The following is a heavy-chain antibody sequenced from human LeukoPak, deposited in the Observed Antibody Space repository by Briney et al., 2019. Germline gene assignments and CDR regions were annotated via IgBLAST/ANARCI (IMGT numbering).Heavy chain of an antibody. CDR1: GFTFSSYW. V-gene: IGHV3-74*01. CDR3: ARVNYYGSGSYSYYFDY. CDR2: INSDGSST. J-gene: IGHJ4*02. Sequence: GGSLRLSCAASGFTFSSYWMHWVRQAPGKGLVWVSRINSDGSSTSYADSVKGRFTISRDNAKNTLYLQMNSLRAEDTAVYYCARVNYYGSGSYSYYFDYWGQGTLVTVSS. D-gene: IGHD3-10*01.